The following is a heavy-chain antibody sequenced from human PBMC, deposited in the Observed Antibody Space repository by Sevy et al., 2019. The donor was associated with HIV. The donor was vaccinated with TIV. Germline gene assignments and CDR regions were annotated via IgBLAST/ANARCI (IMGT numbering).Heavy chain of an antibody. Sequence: VKVSCKASGDTFNTYAIVWVREAPGQGLEWMGGIVPKFGTANYAQKFQGKVTMTADESTSTAYMELSSLRSEDTAVYYCARRGITIFGVLTFDIWGQGTTVTVSS. CDR1: GDTFNTYA. CDR2: IVPKFGTA. J-gene: IGHJ3*02. D-gene: IGHD3-3*01. V-gene: IGHV1-69*01. CDR3: ARRGITIFGVLTFDI.